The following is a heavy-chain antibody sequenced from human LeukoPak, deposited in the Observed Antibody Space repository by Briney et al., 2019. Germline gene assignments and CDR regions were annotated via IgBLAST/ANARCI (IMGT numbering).Heavy chain of an antibody. D-gene: IGHD3-22*01. CDR3: ARRGKDYYDSNSYYFPFDY. J-gene: IGHJ4*02. Sequence: SETLSLTCTVSGYSITSESYYWSWIRQPAGKGLEWIGRIYTIGSTNYNPSLKSRATISVDTSKNQISLKLSSVTAADTAVYYCARRGKDYYDSNSYYFPFDYWGQGILVIVSS. CDR1: GYSITSESYY. V-gene: IGHV4-61*02. CDR2: IYTIGST.